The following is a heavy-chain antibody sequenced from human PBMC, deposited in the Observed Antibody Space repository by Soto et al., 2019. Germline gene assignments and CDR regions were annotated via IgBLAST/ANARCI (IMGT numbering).Heavy chain of an antibody. CDR1: GGSISSGGYY. D-gene: IGHD4-17*01. Sequence: QVQLQESGPGLVKPSQTLSLTCTVSGGSISSGGYYWSWIRQHPGKGLEWIGYIYYSGSTYYNPSLKSRVTLSVDTSKNQFSLKLSSVTAADTAVYYCARGPATVTTYYYGMDVWGQGTTVTVSS. J-gene: IGHJ6*02. CDR3: ARGPATVTTYYYGMDV. V-gene: IGHV4-31*03. CDR2: IYYSGST.